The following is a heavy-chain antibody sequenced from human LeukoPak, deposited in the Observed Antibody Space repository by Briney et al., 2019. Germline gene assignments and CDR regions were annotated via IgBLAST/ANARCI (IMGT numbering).Heavy chain of an antibody. D-gene: IGHD3-10*01. CDR3: AKRGVVIRGILVIGYHQEAYHYDF. CDR2: ISERGGST. Sequence: GGSLRLSCVVSGISLSNYAMTWVRQAPGKGLEWVSYISERGGSTTYADSVKGRFTISRDTSLNTQYLQMNNLRGEDTAVYFCAKRGVVIRGILVIGYHQEAYHYDFWGQGVLVTVSS. CDR1: GISLSNYA. V-gene: IGHV3-23*01. J-gene: IGHJ4*02.